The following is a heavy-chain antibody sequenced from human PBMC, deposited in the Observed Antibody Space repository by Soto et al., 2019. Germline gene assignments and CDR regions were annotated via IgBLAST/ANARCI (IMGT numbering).Heavy chain of an antibody. CDR2: IYYSGST. Sequence: SETLSLTCTVSGGSISSYYWSWIRQPPGKGLEWIGYIYYSGSTNYNPSLRSRVTISVDTSKNQFSLKLSSVTAADTAVYYCARDDIVGNWFDPWGQGTLVTVSS. CDR3: ARDDIVGNWFDP. D-gene: IGHD2-15*01. CDR1: GGSISSYY. V-gene: IGHV4-59*01. J-gene: IGHJ5*02.